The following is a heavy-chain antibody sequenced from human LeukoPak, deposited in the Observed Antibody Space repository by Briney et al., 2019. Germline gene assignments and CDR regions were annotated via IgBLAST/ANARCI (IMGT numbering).Heavy chain of an antibody. CDR2: IYYSGGT. J-gene: IGHJ3*02. Sequence: PSETLSLTCTVSGGSISSSSYYWGWIHQPPGKGLEWIGSIYYSGGTYYNPSLKSRVTISGDTSKNQSSLKLSSVTAADTAVYYCASPLAAFDIWGQGTMVTVSS. V-gene: IGHV4-39*01. CDR3: ASPLAAFDI. CDR1: GGSISSSSYY.